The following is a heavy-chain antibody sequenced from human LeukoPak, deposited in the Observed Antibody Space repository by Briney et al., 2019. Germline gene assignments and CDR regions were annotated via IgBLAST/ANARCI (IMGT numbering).Heavy chain of an antibody. D-gene: IGHD2-15*01. Sequence: SVKVSCKASGGTFSSYAISWVRQAPGQGLEWMGRIIPIFGIANYAQKFQGRDTITADKSTSTAYMELSSLRSEDTAVYYCARGQGYCSGGSCYYNAFDIWGQGTMVTVSS. CDR2: IIPIFGIA. J-gene: IGHJ3*02. V-gene: IGHV1-69*04. CDR3: ARGQGYCSGGSCYYNAFDI. CDR1: GGTFSSYA.